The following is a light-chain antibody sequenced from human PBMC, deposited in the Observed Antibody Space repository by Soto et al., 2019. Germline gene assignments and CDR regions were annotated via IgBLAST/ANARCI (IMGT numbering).Light chain of an antibody. V-gene: IGLV1-40*01. CDR2: NNN. CDR3: QSYDNSLPWV. J-gene: IGLJ3*02. Sequence: QSVLTQPPSVSGAPGQRVIISCTGRSSNIGAGYDVHWYQHLPGTTPKLLIYNNNNRPSGVPDRFSGSKSGASASLAITGHQAEDEADYYCQSYDNSLPWVFGGGTKVTVL. CDR1: SSNIGAGYD.